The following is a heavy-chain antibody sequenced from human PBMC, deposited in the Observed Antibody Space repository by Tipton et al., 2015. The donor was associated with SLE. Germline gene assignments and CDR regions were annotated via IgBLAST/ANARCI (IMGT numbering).Heavy chain of an antibody. CDR3: ARSLETFDV. Sequence: TLSLTCTVSGGSISSGGYHWNWIRQPAGKGLEWIGRMDGTGGTYYNPSLNSRVTISLDTSKNQFSLNLRSMTAADTAVYYCARSLETFDVWGQGTMVTVS. CDR1: GGSISSGGYH. J-gene: IGHJ3*01. V-gene: IGHV4-61*02. CDR2: MDGTGGT. D-gene: IGHD3-3*01.